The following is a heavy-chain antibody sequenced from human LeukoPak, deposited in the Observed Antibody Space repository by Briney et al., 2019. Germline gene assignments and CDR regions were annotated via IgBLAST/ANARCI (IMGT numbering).Heavy chain of an antibody. CDR2: ISWNSRSI. D-gene: IGHD3-16*02. CDR3: AKDIVSAFGGIIVIPRAFDI. Sequence: PGGSLRLSCVASGFTFDDYAMHWVRQTPGKSLEWVSGISWNSRSIGYADSVKGRFTISRDNAKNSLYLQMNSLRTEDTALYYCAKDIVSAFGGIIVIPRAFDIWGQGTMVTVSS. V-gene: IGHV3-9*01. CDR1: GFTFDDYA. J-gene: IGHJ3*02.